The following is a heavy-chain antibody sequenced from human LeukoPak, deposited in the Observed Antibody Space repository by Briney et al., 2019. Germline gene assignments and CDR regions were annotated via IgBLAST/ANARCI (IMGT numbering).Heavy chain of an antibody. CDR1: GFTFDDYG. CDR2: INWNGGST. D-gene: IGHD6-13*01. J-gene: IGHJ4*02. CDR3: AKAYSSSWYRGVDY. V-gene: IGHV3-20*04. Sequence: PGGSLRLSCADSGFTFDDYGMSWVRQAPGKWLEWVSGINWNGGSTGYADSVKGRFTISRDNAKNSLYLQMNSLRAEDTALYYCAKAYSSSWYRGVDYWGQGTPVTVSS.